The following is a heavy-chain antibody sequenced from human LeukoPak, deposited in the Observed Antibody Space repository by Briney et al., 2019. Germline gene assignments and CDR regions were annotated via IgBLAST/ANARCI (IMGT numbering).Heavy chain of an antibody. V-gene: IGHV3-30*03. J-gene: IGHJ4*02. Sequence: PGGSLRLSCAASGFTFSSYGLGWVRQAPGKGLEWVAVISYDGSNKYYADSVKGRFTISRDNSKNTLYLQMNSLRAEDTAVYYCARDYSSWYVEGYFDYWGQGTLVTVSS. D-gene: IGHD6-13*01. CDR1: GFTFSSYG. CDR2: ISYDGSNK. CDR3: ARDYSSWYVEGYFDY.